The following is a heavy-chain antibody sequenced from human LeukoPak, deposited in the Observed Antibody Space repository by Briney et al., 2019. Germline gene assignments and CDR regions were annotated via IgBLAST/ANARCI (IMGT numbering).Heavy chain of an antibody. CDR2: MNPHSGET. CDR3: ARGIDAEAFQN. CDR1: GYRFTAYP. J-gene: IGHJ1*01. D-gene: IGHD2-15*01. Sequence: GASVKVSCKTSGYRFTAYPLHWVRQAPGQGLEWLGWMNPHSGETNNAQKFQGRVTMTRDTSISVAYMQLSSLRSDDTAVYYCARGIDAEAFQNWGQGTLVTVSS. V-gene: IGHV1-2*02.